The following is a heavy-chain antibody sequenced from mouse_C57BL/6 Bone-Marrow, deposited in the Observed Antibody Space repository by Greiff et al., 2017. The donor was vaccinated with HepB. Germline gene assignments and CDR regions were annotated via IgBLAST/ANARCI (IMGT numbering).Heavy chain of an antibody. V-gene: IGHV1-54*01. Sequence: QVQLKESGAELVRPGTSVKVSCKASGYAFTNYLIEWVKQRPGQGLEWIGVINPGSGGTNYNEKFKGKATLTADKSSSTAYMQRSSLTSEDSAVYICARALGSDYWGEGTTLTVSS. D-gene: IGHD4-1*01. CDR2: INPGSGGT. CDR3: ARALGSDY. CDR1: GYAFTNYL. J-gene: IGHJ2*01.